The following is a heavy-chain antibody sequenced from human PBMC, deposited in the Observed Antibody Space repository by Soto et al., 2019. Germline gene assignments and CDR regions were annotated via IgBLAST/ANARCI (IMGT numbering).Heavy chain of an antibody. J-gene: IGHJ4*02. V-gene: IGHV3-66*01. CDR1: GFTVSSSY. CDR3: ARDGVYGPFDY. D-gene: IGHD4-17*01. CDR2: IYSGGST. Sequence: AGSLRLSCAASGFTVSSSYMSWVRQAPGKGLEWVSVIYSGGSTYYADSVKGRFTISRDNSKNTLYLQMNSLRAEDTAVYYCARDGVYGPFDYWGQGTLVTVSS.